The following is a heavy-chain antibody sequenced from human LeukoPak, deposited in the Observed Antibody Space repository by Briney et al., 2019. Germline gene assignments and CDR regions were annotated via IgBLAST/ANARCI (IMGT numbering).Heavy chain of an antibody. CDR1: DGSISSGGYY. CDR3: ARWSVHPFDGNSEVYYYYGMDV. V-gene: IGHV4-31*03. CDR2: IYYSGST. Sequence: TLSLTCTVSDGSISSGGYYWSWIRQHPGKGLEWIGYIYYSGSTYYNPSLKSRVTISVDTSKNQFSLKLSSVTAADTAVYYCARWSVHPFDGNSEVYYYYGMDVWGQGTTVTVSS. J-gene: IGHJ6*02. D-gene: IGHD4-23*01.